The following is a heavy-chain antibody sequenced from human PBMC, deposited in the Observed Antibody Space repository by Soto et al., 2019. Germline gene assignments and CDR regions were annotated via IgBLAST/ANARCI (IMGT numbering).Heavy chain of an antibody. CDR3: ARGRLAVGSDWFDS. CDR2: IDGDGGDT. D-gene: IGHD1-26*01. CDR1: GVTFNPNA. Sequence: GGSLRLSCVASGVTFNPNAMIWVRQAPGKGLEWVSAIDGDGGDTFFADFVKGRFTMSRDNSKNTVYLHMRSLTAEDTALYYCARGRLAVGSDWFDSWGPGTLVTVSS. J-gene: IGHJ5*01. V-gene: IGHV3-23*01.